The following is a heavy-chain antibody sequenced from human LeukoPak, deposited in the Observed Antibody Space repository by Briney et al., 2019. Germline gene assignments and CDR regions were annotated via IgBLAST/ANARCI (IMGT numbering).Heavy chain of an antibody. D-gene: IGHD4-23*01. J-gene: IGHJ4*02. Sequence: GGSLRLSCAASGFTFSSYAMSWVRQAPGKGLEWVSAISGSGGSTYYADSVKGRFTISRDNSKNALYLQMNSLRAEDTAVYYCAKGTTTLVVTKIDYWGQGTLVTVSS. V-gene: IGHV3-23*01. CDR3: AKGTTTLVVTKIDY. CDR2: ISGSGGST. CDR1: GFTFSSYA.